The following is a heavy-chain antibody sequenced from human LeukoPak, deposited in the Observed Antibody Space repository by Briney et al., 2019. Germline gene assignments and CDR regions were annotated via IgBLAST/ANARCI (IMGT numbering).Heavy chain of an antibody. D-gene: IGHD6-19*01. J-gene: IGHJ5*02. CDR3: ARGGLSGWYYWFDP. CDR2: IYSGDSDT. Sequence: GDSLKISCKGSGYSFISYWIGWVRQMPGKGLEWMGIIYSGDSDTRYIPSFQGQVTISADKSISTAYLQWSSLKASDTAIYYCARGGLSGWYYWFDPWGQGTLVTVSS. CDR1: GYSFISYW. V-gene: IGHV5-51*01.